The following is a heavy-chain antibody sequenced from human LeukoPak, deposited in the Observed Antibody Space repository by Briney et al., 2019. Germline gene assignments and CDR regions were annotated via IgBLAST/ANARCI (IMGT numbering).Heavy chain of an antibody. CDR1: GFTFSSYG. Sequence: PGGSLRLSRAASGFTFSSYGMHWVRQAPGKGLEWVAFIRYDGSNKYYADSVKGRFTISRDNSKNTLYLQMNSLRAEDTAVYYCARWIARDYYGSGSYYAFDIWGQGTMVTVSS. D-gene: IGHD3-10*01. CDR3: ARWIARDYYGSGSYYAFDI. J-gene: IGHJ3*02. V-gene: IGHV3-30*02. CDR2: IRYDGSNK.